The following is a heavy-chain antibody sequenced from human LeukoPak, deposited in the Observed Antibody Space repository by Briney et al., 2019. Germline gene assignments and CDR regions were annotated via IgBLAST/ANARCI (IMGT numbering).Heavy chain of an antibody. V-gene: IGHV1-69*06. J-gene: IGHJ4*02. Sequence: GASVKVSCKASGGTFSSYAISWVRQAPGQGLEWMGGIIPIFGTANYAQKFQGRVTITADKSTSTAYMELSSLRSEDTAVYYCASAYSGSYYDCYYWGQGTLVTVSS. CDR2: IIPIFGTA. CDR3: ASAYSGSYYDCYY. CDR1: GGTFSSYA. D-gene: IGHD1-26*01.